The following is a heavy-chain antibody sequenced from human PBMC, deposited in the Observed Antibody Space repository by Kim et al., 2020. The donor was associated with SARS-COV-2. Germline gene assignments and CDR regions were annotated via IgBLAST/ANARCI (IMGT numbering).Heavy chain of an antibody. J-gene: IGHJ4*02. CDR1: GIAFSNYA. CDR3: ATRPIVVDNKAY. Sequence: GGSLRLSCVASGIAFSNYAMSWVRQATGKGLEWVSAISGNGDSTYYADSVRGRFTISRDNSKNTVSLQMNSLRGDDTAVYYCATRPIVVDNKAYWGQGTLVTVSS. CDR2: ISGNGDST. D-gene: IGHD3-22*01. V-gene: IGHV3-23*01.